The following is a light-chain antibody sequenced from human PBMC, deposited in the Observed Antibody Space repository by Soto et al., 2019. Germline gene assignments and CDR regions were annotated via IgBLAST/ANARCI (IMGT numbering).Light chain of an antibody. CDR1: QSVSSSY. CDR2: GAS. V-gene: IGKV3D-20*02. CDR3: QQRSNWLIT. J-gene: IGKJ5*01. Sequence: EIVLTQSTGTLSLSPGERATLSCRASQSVSSSYLAWYQQKPGQAPRLLIYGASSRATGIPDRFSGSGSGTDFTLTISSLEPEDFAVYYCQQRSNWLITFGQGTRLEIK.